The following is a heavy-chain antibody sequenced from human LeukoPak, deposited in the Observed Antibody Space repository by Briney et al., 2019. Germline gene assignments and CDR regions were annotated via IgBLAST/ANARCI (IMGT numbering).Heavy chain of an antibody. CDR2: ISTSGLST. CDR1: GFAFGDYS. J-gene: IGHJ4*02. Sequence: GGSLRLSCAASGFAFGDYSMNWVRQAPGKGLEWVSYISTSGLSTCYADSVKGRFTISRDNAKNSLYLQTNGLRAEDTAVYYCARDPTPTQLWFRGTFDYWGQGALVTVSS. D-gene: IGHD5-18*01. CDR3: ARDPTPTQLWFRGTFDY. V-gene: IGHV3-48*01.